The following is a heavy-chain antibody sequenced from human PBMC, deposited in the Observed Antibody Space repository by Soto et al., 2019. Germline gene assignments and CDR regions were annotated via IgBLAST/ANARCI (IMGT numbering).Heavy chain of an antibody. CDR3: AKGLYRASLDF. CDR2: LTADSDDT. J-gene: IGHJ4*02. V-gene: IGHV3-23*01. CDR1: GFTFSTHT. Sequence: EVQLLESGGTLVQPGGSLRLSCVASGFTFSTHTMNWVRQAPGKGLEWVSRLTADSDDTSYADSIKGRFTISRDNSKNTLYLQMNSLRAEDTAIYYCAKGLYRASLDFWGQGALVTVSS. D-gene: IGHD2-21*02.